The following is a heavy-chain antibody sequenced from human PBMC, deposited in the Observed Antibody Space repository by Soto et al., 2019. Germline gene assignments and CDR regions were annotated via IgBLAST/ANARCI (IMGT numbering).Heavy chain of an antibody. CDR3: ARMNYYDTSGYPFDY. V-gene: IGHV4-59*01. D-gene: IGHD3-22*01. Sequence: PSETLSLTCTVSAGAISSYYGSWIRQPPGKGLEWIGYIYFRGTTNYNPSLKSRVTMSADTSKNQFSLKLNSVTAADTAVYYCARMNYYDTSGYPFDYWGQGMMVTVS. CDR1: AGAISSYY. J-gene: IGHJ4*02. CDR2: IYFRGTT.